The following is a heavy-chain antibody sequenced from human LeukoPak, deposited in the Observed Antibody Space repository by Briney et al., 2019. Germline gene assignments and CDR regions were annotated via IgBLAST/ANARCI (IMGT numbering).Heavy chain of an antibody. CDR2: IYYSGST. CDR1: GGSISSSSYY. CDR3: ARTYDYVWGSYRSHSFDS. J-gene: IGHJ4*02. Sequence: SETLSLTCTVSGGSISSSSYYWGWIRQPPGKGLEWIGSIYYSGSTYYNPSLKSRVTISVDTSKNQFSLKLSSVTAADTAVYYCARTYDYVWGSYRSHSFDSWGQGTLVTVSS. D-gene: IGHD3-16*02. V-gene: IGHV4-39*01.